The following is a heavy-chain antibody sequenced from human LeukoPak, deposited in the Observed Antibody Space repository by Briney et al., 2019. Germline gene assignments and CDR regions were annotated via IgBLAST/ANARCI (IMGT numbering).Heavy chain of an antibody. Sequence: SETLSLTCTVSGGSISSSSYYWGWIRQPPGKGLEWIGSIYYSGSTYYNPSLKSRVTISVDTSMNQFSLKLSSVTAADTAVYYCARAHQWLTSPFDSWGQGTLVTVSS. J-gene: IGHJ4*02. CDR2: IYYSGST. V-gene: IGHV4-39*07. CDR1: GGSISSSSYY. D-gene: IGHD6-19*01. CDR3: ARAHQWLTSPFDS.